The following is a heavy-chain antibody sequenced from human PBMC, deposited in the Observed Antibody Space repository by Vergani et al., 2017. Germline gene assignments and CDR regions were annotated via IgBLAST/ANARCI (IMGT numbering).Heavy chain of an antibody. CDR1: GFTFSSYA. V-gene: IGHV3-23*01. CDR2: ISGSGGST. D-gene: IGHD6-13*01. Sequence: EVQLLESGGGLVQPGGSLGLSCAASGFTFSSYAMSWVRQAPGKGLEWVSAISGSGGSTYYADSVKGRFTISRDNSKNTLYLQMNSLRAEDTAVYYCAKMVSSSWYVCLDYWGQGTLVTVSS. CDR3: AKMVSSSWYVCLDY. J-gene: IGHJ4*02.